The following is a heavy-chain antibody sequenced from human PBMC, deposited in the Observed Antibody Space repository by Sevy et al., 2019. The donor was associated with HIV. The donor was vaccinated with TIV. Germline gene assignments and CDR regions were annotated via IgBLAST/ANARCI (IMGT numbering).Heavy chain of an antibody. V-gene: IGHV3-53*01. D-gene: IGHD4-17*01. CDR2: IYRGGST. CDR1: GFTVSSNY. J-gene: IGHJ5*02. CDR3: ARETDYGTPFDP. Sequence: GGSLRLSCAASGFTVSSNYMSWVRQAPGKGLEWVSVIYRGGSTSYADSVKGRFPISRDNSKNTLYLQMNSLRAEDTAVYYCARETDYGTPFDPWGQGTLVTVSS.